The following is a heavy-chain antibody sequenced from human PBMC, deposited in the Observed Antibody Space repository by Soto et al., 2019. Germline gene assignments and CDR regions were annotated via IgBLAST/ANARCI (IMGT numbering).Heavy chain of an antibody. CDR2: IIPIFGTA. CDR3: ARGAYYGDYPRGWIDS. J-gene: IGHJ5*01. CDR1: GGTFSSYA. Sequence: GASVKVSCKASGGTFSSYAISWVRQAPGQGLEWMGGIIPIFGTANYAQKFQGRVTITADESTSTAYMELSSLRSEDTAVYYCARGAYYGDYPRGWIDSWGQGTRVTVSS. D-gene: IGHD4-17*01. V-gene: IGHV1-69*13.